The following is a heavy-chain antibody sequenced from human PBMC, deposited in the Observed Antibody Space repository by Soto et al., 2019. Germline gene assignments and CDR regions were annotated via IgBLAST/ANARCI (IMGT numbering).Heavy chain of an antibody. CDR1: GFTFSSYG. D-gene: IGHD3-3*01. J-gene: IGHJ4*02. Sequence: GGSLRLSCAASGFTFSSYGMHWVRQAPGKGLEWVAVIWYDGSNKYNADSVKGRFTISRDNSKNTLYLQMNSLRAEDTAVYYCAREFWSGPFDYWGQGTLFTVSS. CDR3: AREFWSGPFDY. V-gene: IGHV3-33*01. CDR2: IWYDGSNK.